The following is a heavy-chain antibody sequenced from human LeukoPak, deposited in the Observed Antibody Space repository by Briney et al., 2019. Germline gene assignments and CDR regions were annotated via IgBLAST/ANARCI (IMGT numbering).Heavy chain of an antibody. Sequence: SVKVSCKASGGTISSYAISWVRQAPGQGLEWMGGIIPIFGTANYAQKFQGRVTITADESTSTAYMELSSLRSEDTAVYYCARTRDGYPGRNNWFDPWGQGTLVTVSS. V-gene: IGHV1-69*13. CDR2: IIPIFGTA. D-gene: IGHD5-24*01. CDR3: ARTRDGYPGRNNWFDP. CDR1: GGTISSYA. J-gene: IGHJ5*02.